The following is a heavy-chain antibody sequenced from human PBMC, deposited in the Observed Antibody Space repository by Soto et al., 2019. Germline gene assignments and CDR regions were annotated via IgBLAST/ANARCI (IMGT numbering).Heavy chain of an antibody. CDR1: GGSFSGYQ. J-gene: IGHJ6*03. CDR2: INDSGNI. CDR3: ARGLILWFGELSRRGGYYYDMDV. D-gene: IGHD3-10*01. V-gene: IGHV4-34*02. Sequence: QVQLQQWGAGLLKPSETLSLTCAVYGGSFSGYQWTWIRQTPERGLEWIGEINDSGNINYNPSLKSRGTIPADTAKKQISLRLSSVTAADTAVYYCARGLILWFGELSRRGGYYYDMDVWGKGTTVTVSS.